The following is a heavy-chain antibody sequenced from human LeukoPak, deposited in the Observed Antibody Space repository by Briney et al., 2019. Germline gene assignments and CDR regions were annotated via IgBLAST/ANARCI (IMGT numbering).Heavy chain of an antibody. CDR1: GYTFTRYA. CDR3: ARGGYYDILTGYETVDAFDI. V-gene: IGHV1-18*01. CDR2: ISVHNGNT. D-gene: IGHD3-9*01. Sequence: ASVKVSCKASGYTFTRYAITWVRQAPGQGPEWMGRISVHNGNTHCAQKLQGRVTMTTDTSTSTAYMELRSLRSDDTAVYYCARGGYYDILTGYETVDAFDIWGQGTMVTVSP. J-gene: IGHJ3*02.